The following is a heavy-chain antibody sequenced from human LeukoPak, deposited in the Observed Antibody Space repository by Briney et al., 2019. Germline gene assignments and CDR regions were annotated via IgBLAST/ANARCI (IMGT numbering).Heavy chain of an antibody. Sequence: PGGSLRLSCAASGFSFSSYGMHWVRQAPGKGLEWVAVIWHDGSNKYYAESVKGRFSISRDNSKNTLYLQMNSLRAEDTAVYYCAREGVNIVSTITGSTPDYWDQGTLVTVSS. CDR3: AREGVNIVSTITGSTPDY. CDR1: GFSFSSYG. V-gene: IGHV3-33*01. CDR2: IWHDGSNK. J-gene: IGHJ4*02. D-gene: IGHD5/OR15-5a*01.